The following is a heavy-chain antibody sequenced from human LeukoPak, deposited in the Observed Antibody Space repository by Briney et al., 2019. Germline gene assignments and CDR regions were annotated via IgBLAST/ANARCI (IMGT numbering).Heavy chain of an antibody. CDR1: GFTFSNYA. V-gene: IGHV3-30*04. CDR3: ARDWGATAMVRRFDY. J-gene: IGHJ4*02. Sequence: PGGSLRLSCAASGFTFSNYAVHWVRQAPGKGLEWAAVISYDGSERYYADSVKGRFTISRDDSKNTLYLQMNSLRPEDTGVYYCARDWGATAMVRRFDYWGQGSLVTVSS. CDR2: ISYDGSER. D-gene: IGHD5-18*01.